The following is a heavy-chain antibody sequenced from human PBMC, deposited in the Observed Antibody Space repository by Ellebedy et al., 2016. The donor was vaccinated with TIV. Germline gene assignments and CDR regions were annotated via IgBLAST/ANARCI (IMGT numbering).Heavy chain of an antibody. CDR1: GGSFSGYY. Sequence: GSLRLXXAVYGGSFSGYYWSWIRQPPGKGLEWIGEINHSGSTNYNPSLKSRVTISVDTSKNQFSLKLSSVTAADTALYYCARHDYGAVGAFDIWGQGTMVTVSS. V-gene: IGHV4-34*01. D-gene: IGHD4-17*01. J-gene: IGHJ3*02. CDR3: ARHDYGAVGAFDI. CDR2: INHSGST.